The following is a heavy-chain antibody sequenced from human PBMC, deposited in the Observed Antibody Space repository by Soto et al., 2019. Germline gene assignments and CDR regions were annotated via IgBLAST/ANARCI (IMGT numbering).Heavy chain of an antibody. CDR3: ARGVYYDSSGYYSFY. CDR1: GGTFNKYA. CDR2: IIPIFGTA. V-gene: IGHV1-69*01. Sequence: QVQLVQSGAEVKKPGSSVKVSCKASGGTFNKYAISWARQAPGQGLEWMGGIIPIFGTANYAQKFQGRVTITADESTSTAYMELRGLRSEDTAVYYGARGVYYDSSGYYSFYWGQGNLVTVSS. D-gene: IGHD3-22*01. J-gene: IGHJ4*02.